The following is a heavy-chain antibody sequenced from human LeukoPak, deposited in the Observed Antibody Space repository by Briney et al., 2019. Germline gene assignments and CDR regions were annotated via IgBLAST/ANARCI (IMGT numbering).Heavy chain of an antibody. CDR2: VHHTGVT. CDR1: GGSITSLY. D-gene: IGHD6-19*01. Sequence: PSETLSLTCSVSGGSITSLYWSWVRQPPGKGLEYVGYVHHTGVTNYNPSLRGRVTVSMDASKNQFYLKLNFVTAADTAVYYCVRSATIAVFRYGMDVWGQGTTVTVSS. V-gene: IGHV4-59*11. CDR3: VRSATIAVFRYGMDV. J-gene: IGHJ6*02.